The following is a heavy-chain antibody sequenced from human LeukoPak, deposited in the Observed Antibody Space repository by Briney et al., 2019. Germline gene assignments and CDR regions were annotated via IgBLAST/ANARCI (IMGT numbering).Heavy chain of an antibody. V-gene: IGHV3-21*01. J-gene: IGHJ4*02. CDR2: ISSSSTHL. Sequence: PGGSLRLSCAASGFTFSSYSMNWVRQAPGKGLEWVSSISSSSTHLYHADSVKGRFAISRDNAKNSLYLQMNSLRAEDTAVYYCARDLIVEGTAILGYWGQGTLATVSS. D-gene: IGHD1-26*01. CDR1: GFTFSSYS. CDR3: ARDLIVEGTAILGY.